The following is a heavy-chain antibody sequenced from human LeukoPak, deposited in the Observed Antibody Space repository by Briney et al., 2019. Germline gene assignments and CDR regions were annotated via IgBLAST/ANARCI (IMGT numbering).Heavy chain of an antibody. CDR2: MYRGGSA. Sequence: GGSLRLSCGASGFTVSSNYMTWVRQAPGKGLECVSVMYRGGSAYYADSVKGRFTLSRDNSKNTLYLQMDSLRAEDTAVYYCARGGSYLSAFDIWGQGTMVTVSS. V-gene: IGHV3-66*01. J-gene: IGHJ3*02. CDR3: ARGGSYLSAFDI. D-gene: IGHD1-26*01. CDR1: GFTVSSNY.